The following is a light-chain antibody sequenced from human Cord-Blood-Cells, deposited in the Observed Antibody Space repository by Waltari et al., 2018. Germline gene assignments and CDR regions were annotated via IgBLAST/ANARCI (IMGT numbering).Light chain of an antibody. V-gene: IGLV4-60*03. J-gene: IGLJ3*02. CDR3: ETWDSNIWV. CDR1: SRHSSYI. CDR2: LEGSGSY. Sequence: QPVLTQSSSASASLGSSVKLTCTLSSRHSSYIIAWHQQQPGKAPRYLMKLEGSGSYNKGSGVPDRFSGSSSGADRYLTISNLQSEDEADYYCETWDSNIWVFGGGTKLTVL.